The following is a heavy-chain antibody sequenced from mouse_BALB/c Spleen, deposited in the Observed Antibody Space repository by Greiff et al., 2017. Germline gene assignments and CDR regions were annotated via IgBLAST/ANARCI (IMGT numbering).Heavy chain of an antibody. CDR3: NAWIYYGAY. CDR2: IDPENGDT. CDR1: GFNIKDSY. V-gene: IGHV14-4*02. J-gene: IGHJ3*01. D-gene: IGHD2-1*01. Sequence: VQLQQSGAELVRSGASVKLSCTASGFNIKDSYMHWVKQRPEQGLEWIGWIDPENGDTEYAPKFQVKATMTADTSSNTAYLQLSSLTSEDTAVYYCNAWIYYGAYWGQGTLVTVSA.